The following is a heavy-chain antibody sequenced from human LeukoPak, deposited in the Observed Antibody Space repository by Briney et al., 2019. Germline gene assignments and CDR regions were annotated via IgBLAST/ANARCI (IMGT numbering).Heavy chain of an antibody. CDR1: GFTVSSNY. V-gene: IGHV3-53*01. J-gene: IGHJ4*02. Sequence: GGSLRLSCAASGFTVSSNYMSWVRQAPGKGLEWVSVIYSGGSTYYADSVKGRFTISRDSSNNTLYLQMTSLRAEDTAVYYCAKDTYGSLYWGQGTLVTVSS. CDR3: AKDTYGSLY. CDR2: IYSGGST. D-gene: IGHD3-10*01.